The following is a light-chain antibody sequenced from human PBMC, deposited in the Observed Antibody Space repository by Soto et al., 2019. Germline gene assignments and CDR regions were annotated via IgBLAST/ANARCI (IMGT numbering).Light chain of an antibody. V-gene: IGLV4-69*01. Sequence: QLVLTQSPSASASLGASVKLTCTLSSGHSNYAIAWHQQQSEKGPRYLMKLNSDGSHSKGDGIPDRFSGSSSGAERYLTISSLQSEDAADYYCQTWGSGIVVFGGGPKLTV. CDR2: LNSDGSH. CDR1: SGHSNYA. CDR3: QTWGSGIVV. J-gene: IGLJ2*01.